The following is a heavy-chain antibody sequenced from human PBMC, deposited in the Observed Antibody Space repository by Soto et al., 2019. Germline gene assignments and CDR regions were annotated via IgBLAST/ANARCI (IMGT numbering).Heavy chain of an antibody. CDR2: VKSKTDGGTT. J-gene: IGHJ4*02. CDR3: AKYGIQLWFKFDSGYFDY. Sequence: NPGGSLRLSCAASGFTFSNAWINWVRQTPGKGLEWVGRVKSKTDGGTTDFAAPVKGRFAISRDDSKNMVYLEMNSLKTEDTAVYYCAKYGIQLWFKFDSGYFDYWGQGTLVTVSS. V-gene: IGHV3-15*07. CDR1: GFTFSNAW. D-gene: IGHD5-18*01.